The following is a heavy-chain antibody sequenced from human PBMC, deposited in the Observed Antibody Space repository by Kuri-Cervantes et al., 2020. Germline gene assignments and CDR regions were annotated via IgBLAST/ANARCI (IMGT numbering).Heavy chain of an antibody. J-gene: IGHJ6*03. Sequence: ASVKVSCKASGYTFTSYGISWVRQAPGQGLEWMGWISAYNGDTNYAQKLQGRVTMTTDTSTSTAYMELSSLRSEDTAVYYCARARRMTTVTTGYYYYMDVWGKGTTVTVSS. V-gene: IGHV1-18*01. CDR1: GYTFTSYG. CDR3: ARARRMTTVTTGYYYYMDV. D-gene: IGHD4-17*01. CDR2: ISAYNGDT.